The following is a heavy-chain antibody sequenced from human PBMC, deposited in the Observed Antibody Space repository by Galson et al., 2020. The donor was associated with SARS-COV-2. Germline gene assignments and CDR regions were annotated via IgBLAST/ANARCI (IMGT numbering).Heavy chain of an antibody. D-gene: IGHD1-26*01. J-gene: IGHJ4*02. CDR2: IYYSGST. V-gene: IGHV4-59*08. CDR1: GGSISSYY. CDR3: ARHWEGPVSS. Sequence: SETLSLTCTVSGGSISSYYWSWIRQPPGKGLEWIGYIYYSGSTNYNPSLKSRVTISVDTSKNQFSLKLSSVTAADTAVYYCARHWEGPVSSWGQGTLVTVSS.